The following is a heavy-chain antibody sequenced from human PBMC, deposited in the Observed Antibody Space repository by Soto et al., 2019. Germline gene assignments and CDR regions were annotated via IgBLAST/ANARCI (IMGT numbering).Heavy chain of an antibody. J-gene: IGHJ4*01. Sequence: SETLSLTCAGSGGSSRAYYWSWIRQPPGRGLEWIGEINHNGNSNYNPSLESRVTISVDTSKNQFSLKLNSVTAADTAVYYCARDYGGILAFCGQGTPVTVSS. D-gene: IGHD4-17*01. CDR1: GGSSRAYY. V-gene: IGHV4-34*01. CDR3: ARDYGGILAF. CDR2: INHNGNS.